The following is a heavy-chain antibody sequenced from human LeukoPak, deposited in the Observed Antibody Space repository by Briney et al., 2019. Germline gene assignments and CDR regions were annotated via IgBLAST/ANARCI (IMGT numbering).Heavy chain of an antibody. CDR2: ISYDGSNK. J-gene: IGHJ4*02. D-gene: IGHD1-26*01. CDR1: GFTFSSYG. V-gene: IGHV3-30*18. CDR3: AKGGGGSYYMFEY. Sequence: GGSLRLSCAASGFTFSSYGMRWVRQAPGKGLGWVAVISYDGSNKYYADPVKGRFTISRDNSKSPLYLQMNTLRAEDTAVYYCAKGGGGSYYMFEYWGQGTLVTVSS.